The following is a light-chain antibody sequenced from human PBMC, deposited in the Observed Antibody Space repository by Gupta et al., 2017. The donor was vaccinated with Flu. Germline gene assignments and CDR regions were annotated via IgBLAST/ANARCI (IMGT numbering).Light chain of an antibody. CDR1: QSVSTY. V-gene: IGKV3-11*01. Sequence: IVLPQSPATLSLSPGESPTLFCRASQSVSTYLAWYQHKPGQDPRILIYDASNRATGIPARSSGSGGGTEYTLTISSREPEDDAVYYCQKRSNRPPYTFGQGTKLEIK. CDR2: DAS. CDR3: QKRSNRPPYT. J-gene: IGKJ2*01.